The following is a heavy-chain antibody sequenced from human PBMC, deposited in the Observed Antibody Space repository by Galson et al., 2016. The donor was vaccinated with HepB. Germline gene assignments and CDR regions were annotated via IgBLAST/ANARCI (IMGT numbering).Heavy chain of an antibody. J-gene: IGHJ4*02. CDR2: ISYSGST. V-gene: IGHV4-39*01. D-gene: IGHD6-13*01. CDR1: GVSINSNNW. CDR3: ARHGRTAAVEYDY. Sequence: TLSLTCAVSGVSINSNNWWGWIRQPPGKGLEWIGSISYSGSTYYNPSLESRVAISIDPSKNHFSLKLNSVTAADTAVYYCARHGRTAAVEYDYWGQGTLVTVSS.